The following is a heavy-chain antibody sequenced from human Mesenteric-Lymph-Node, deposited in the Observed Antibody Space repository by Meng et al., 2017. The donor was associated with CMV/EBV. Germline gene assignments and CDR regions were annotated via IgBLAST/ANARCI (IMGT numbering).Heavy chain of an antibody. Sequence: GESLKISCAASGFTFSSYAMSWVRQAPGKGLEWVSAISGSGGSTYYADSVKGRFTISRDNSKNTLYLQMNSLRAEDTALYYCARDPMRSGSGSYYLEYWGQGTLVTVSS. CDR3: ARDPMRSGSGSYYLEY. D-gene: IGHD3-10*01. J-gene: IGHJ4*02. V-gene: IGHV3-23*01. CDR2: ISGSGGST. CDR1: GFTFSSYA.